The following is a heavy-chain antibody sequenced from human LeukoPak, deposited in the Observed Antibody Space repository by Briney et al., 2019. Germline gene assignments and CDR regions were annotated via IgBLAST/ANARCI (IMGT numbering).Heavy chain of an antibody. J-gene: IGHJ4*02. V-gene: IGHV3-23*01. CDR3: ARRFLEWYSHFDY. D-gene: IGHD3-3*01. Sequence: GGSLRLSCAASGFTFSNYAMNWVRQAPGKELEWVSSIIGTGGATYYADSVKGRFTISRDNSKNTLYQQVNSLRAEDTAIYYCARRFLEWYSHFDYWGQGTLVTVSS. CDR1: GFTFSNYA. CDR2: IIGTGGAT.